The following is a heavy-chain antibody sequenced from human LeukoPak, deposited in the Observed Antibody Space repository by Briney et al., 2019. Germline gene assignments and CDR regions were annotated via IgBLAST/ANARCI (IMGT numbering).Heavy chain of an antibody. Sequence: PGGSLRLSCAASGFTFSSYWMHWVRQAPGKGLVWVSRINSDGSSTTYADSVKGRFTISRDNAKNTLYLQMNSLRAEDTAVYYCARVTTGGSGSSDCWGQGTLVTVSS. J-gene: IGHJ4*02. CDR2: INSDGSST. D-gene: IGHD3-10*01. CDR1: GFTFSSYW. V-gene: IGHV3-74*01. CDR3: ARVTTGGSGSSDC.